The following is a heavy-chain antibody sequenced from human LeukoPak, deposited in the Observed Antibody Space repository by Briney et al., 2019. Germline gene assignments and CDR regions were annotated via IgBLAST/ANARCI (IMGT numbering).Heavy chain of an antibody. J-gene: IGHJ4*02. CDR2: IYYSGSI. D-gene: IGHD2-21*02. CDR1: GFSLSTSGMR. CDR3: AIRTCGGDCLDY. Sequence: SGPTLVNPTPTLTLTCTFSGFSLSTSGMRVSWIRQPPGKGLEWIGYIYYSGSIYYNPSLKSRVTMSVDTSKNQFSLKLSSVTAVDTAVYYCAIRTCGGDCLDYWGQGTLVTVSS. V-gene: IGHV4-28*02.